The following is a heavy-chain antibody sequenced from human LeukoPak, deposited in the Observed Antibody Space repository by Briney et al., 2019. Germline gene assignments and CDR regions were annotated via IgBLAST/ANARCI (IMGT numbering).Heavy chain of an antibody. V-gene: IGHV3-30*18. J-gene: IGHJ5*02. CDR1: GFTFSSYG. D-gene: IGHD1-26*01. Sequence: GRSLRLSCAASGFTFSSYGMHWVRQAPGKGLEWVAVISYEGSNKYYADSVKGRFTISRDNSKNTLYLQMNSLRAEDTAVYYCAKDRGQLDPWGQGTLVTVSS. CDR2: ISYEGSNK. CDR3: AKDRGQLDP.